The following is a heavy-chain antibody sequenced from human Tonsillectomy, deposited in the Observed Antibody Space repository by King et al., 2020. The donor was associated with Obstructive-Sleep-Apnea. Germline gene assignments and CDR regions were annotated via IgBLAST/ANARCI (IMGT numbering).Heavy chain of an antibody. Sequence: VQLQESGPGLVKPSETLSLACSVSGGSISSYYWTWIRQPPGKGLEWIAYIFSDGSTDYNPSLTSRVIISLDTSRQQFSLRLSSVTAADTAVYYCARLVGSRSYYYYYGLDVWGQGTTVTVSS. J-gene: IGHJ6*02. CDR1: GGSISSYY. D-gene: IGHD3-10*01. V-gene: IGHV4-59*08. CDR2: IFSDGST. CDR3: ARLVGSRSYYYYYGLDV.